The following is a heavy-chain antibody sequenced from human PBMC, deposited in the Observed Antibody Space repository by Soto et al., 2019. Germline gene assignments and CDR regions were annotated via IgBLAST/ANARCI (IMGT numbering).Heavy chain of an antibody. CDR3: AKAGVGYYDFWSDSYYYMDV. J-gene: IGHJ6*03. CDR2: ISYDGSNK. V-gene: IGHV3-30*18. CDR1: GFTFSSYG. Sequence: PGGSLRLSCAASGFTFSSYGMHWVRQAPGKGLEWVAVISYDGSNKYYADSVKGRFTISRDNSKNTLYLQMNSLRAEDTAVYYCAKAGVGYYDFWSDSYYYMDVWGKGTTVTVSS. D-gene: IGHD3-3*01.